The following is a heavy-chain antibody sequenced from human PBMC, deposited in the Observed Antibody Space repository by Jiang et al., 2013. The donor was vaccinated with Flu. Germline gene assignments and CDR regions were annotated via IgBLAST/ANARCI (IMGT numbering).Heavy chain of an antibody. V-gene: IGHV3-7*01. J-gene: IGHJ4*02. CDR3: ARGGLAPGVY. Sequence: RQASRKGLEWVANIKQDASEIYYVDSVKGRFTISRDNAKNSLYLQMNNLRAEDTAVYYCARGGLAPGVYWGQGASVTVSS. D-gene: IGHD3-16*01. CDR2: IKQDASEI.